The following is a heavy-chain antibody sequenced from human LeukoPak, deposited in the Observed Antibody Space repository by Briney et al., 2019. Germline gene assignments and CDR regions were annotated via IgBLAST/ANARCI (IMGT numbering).Heavy chain of an antibody. CDR2: ISAYNGNT. D-gene: IGHD2-21*02. CDR1: GYTFTSYG. J-gene: IGHJ5*02. V-gene: IGHV1-18*01. Sequence: SVKVSCKASGYTFTSYGISRVRQAPGQGLEWMGWISAYNGNTNYAQKLQGRVTMTTDTSTSTAYMELRSLRSDDTAVYYCARSISYRSGDPGHNWFDPWGQGTLVTVSS. CDR3: ARSISYRSGDPGHNWFDP.